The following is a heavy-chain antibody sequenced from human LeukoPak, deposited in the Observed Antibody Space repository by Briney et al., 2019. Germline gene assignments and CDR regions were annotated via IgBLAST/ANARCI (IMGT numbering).Heavy chain of an antibody. CDR3: ARSGSSTNWFDP. Sequence: PGGSLRLSCTASGFTFSSYAMHWVRQAPGKGLEWVAVISYDGSNKYYADSVKGRFTISRDNSKNTLYLQMNSLRAENTAVYYCARSGSSTNWFDPWGQGTLVTVSS. V-gene: IGHV3-30*04. J-gene: IGHJ5*02. D-gene: IGHD1-26*01. CDR2: ISYDGSNK. CDR1: GFTFSSYA.